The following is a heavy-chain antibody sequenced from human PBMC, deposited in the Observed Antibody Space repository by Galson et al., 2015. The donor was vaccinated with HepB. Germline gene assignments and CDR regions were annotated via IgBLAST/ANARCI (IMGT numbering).Heavy chain of an antibody. Sequence: SLRLSCAASGFTFSGFWMNWVRQAPGKGLEWVANIKYDGSEKNYVDSVKGRFAISRDNAKNSVSLQMNSLRAEDTAVYYCAWRNNMNVRGKGTTVIVSS. CDR1: GFTFSGFW. J-gene: IGHJ6*04. CDR3: AWRNNMNV. CDR2: IKYDGSEK. V-gene: IGHV3-7*03.